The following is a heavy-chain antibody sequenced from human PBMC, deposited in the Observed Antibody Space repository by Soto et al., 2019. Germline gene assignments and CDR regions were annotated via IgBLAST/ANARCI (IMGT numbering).Heavy chain of an antibody. CDR3: AGGSGWISDS. V-gene: IGHV3-7*05. D-gene: IGHD6-19*01. Sequence: EVQLVESGGGLVQPGGSLRLSCAASGFTFSPYWMSWVRQAPGKGLEWVASIKDDGGDEHYLEAVRGRFTISRDNAKKSLYLAMNSLRVEGTAMYYCAGGSGWISDSWGQGTLVTVSS. CDR2: IKDDGGDE. CDR1: GFTFSPYW. J-gene: IGHJ4*02.